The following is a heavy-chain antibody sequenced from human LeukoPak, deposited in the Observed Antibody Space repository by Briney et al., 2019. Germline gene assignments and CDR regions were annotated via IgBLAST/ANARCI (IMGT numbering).Heavy chain of an antibody. CDR2: IYGGGTT. CDR1: EFNVSSLY. J-gene: IGHJ6*02. Sequence: GGSLRLSCVGSEFNVSSLYMSWVRQAPWRGLEWVSVIYGGGTTNYADSVKGRFTISRDTFENTVHLEMSDLRVDDTAVYYCARTGWGAYGMDVWGPGTTVTVSS. CDR3: ARTGWGAYGMDV. D-gene: IGHD1-26*01. V-gene: IGHV3-53*01.